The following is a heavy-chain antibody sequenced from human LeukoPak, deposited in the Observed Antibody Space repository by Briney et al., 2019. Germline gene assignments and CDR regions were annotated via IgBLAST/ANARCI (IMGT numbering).Heavy chain of an antibody. J-gene: IGHJ4*02. D-gene: IGHD1-26*01. CDR3: ARTWYSGTIRFDY. V-gene: IGHV1-69*05. Sequence: ASVKVSCKASGGTFSSYAISWVRQAPGQGLEWMGGIIPIFGTANYAQKFQGRVTITTDESTSTAYMELSSLRSEDTAVYYCARTWYSGTIRFDYWGQGTLVTVSS. CDR1: GGTFSSYA. CDR2: IIPIFGTA.